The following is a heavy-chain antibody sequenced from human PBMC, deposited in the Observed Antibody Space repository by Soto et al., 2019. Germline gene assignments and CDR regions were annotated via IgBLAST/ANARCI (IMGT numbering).Heavy chain of an antibody. D-gene: IGHD2-15*01. J-gene: IGHJ4*02. CDR2: IWYDGSNK. Sequence: QVQLVESGGGVVQPGRSLRLSCAASGFTFSSYGMHWVRQAPGKGLEWVAVIWYDGSNKYYADSVKGRSTISRDNSTNTLYLQMNSLRAEDTAVYYCARDGYCSGGSCYSVPVFDYWGQGTLVTVSS. CDR1: GFTFSSYG. CDR3: ARDGYCSGGSCYSVPVFDY. V-gene: IGHV3-33*01.